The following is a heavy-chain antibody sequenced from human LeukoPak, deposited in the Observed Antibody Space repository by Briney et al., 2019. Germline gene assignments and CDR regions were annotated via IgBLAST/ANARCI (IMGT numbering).Heavy chain of an antibody. V-gene: IGHV4-39*01. D-gene: IGHD3-3*01. J-gene: IGHJ5*02. CDR2: IDYSGST. Sequence: PSQSLSLTCTVAGGSISSSSYYWGWIRQPPGKGLEWIGRIDYSGSTYPNPSLKRRHTIPVDTSKNQFSLQLRPLTAADTAVYYGARHDYDFWSQRLSWFDPWGQEPLLPVSS. CDR1: GGSISSSSYY. CDR3: ARHDYDFWSQRLSWFDP.